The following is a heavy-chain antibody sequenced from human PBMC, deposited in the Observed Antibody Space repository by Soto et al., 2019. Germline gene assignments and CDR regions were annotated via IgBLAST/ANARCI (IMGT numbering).Heavy chain of an antibody. CDR1: GFTFSSYA. V-gene: IGHV3-23*01. Sequence: GGSLRLSCAASGFTFSSYAMTWVRQAPGKGLEWVSSISGSGISTYYADSVKGRFTISRDNSKNTLYLQMNSLRAEDTAVYYCARDKGRSPLDYWGQGTLVTVSS. CDR3: ARDKGRSPLDY. CDR2: ISGSGIST. J-gene: IGHJ4*02. D-gene: IGHD2-15*01.